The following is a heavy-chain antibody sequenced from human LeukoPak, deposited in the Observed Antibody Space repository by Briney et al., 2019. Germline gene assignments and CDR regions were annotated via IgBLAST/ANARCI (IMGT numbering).Heavy chain of an antibody. V-gene: IGHV3-7*01. Sequence: PGGSLRLSCAAPGFTFSNYWMTWVRQAPGKGLEWVGNIKQGGSEIYCVDSVRGRYTISRDNAKNSLYMQMNSLRAEDTAVYYCARDVRASIAVPGMRIDYWGQGTLVTVSS. D-gene: IGHD6-19*01. CDR2: IKQGGSEI. J-gene: IGHJ4*02. CDR3: ARDVRASIAVPGMRIDY. CDR1: GFTFSNYW.